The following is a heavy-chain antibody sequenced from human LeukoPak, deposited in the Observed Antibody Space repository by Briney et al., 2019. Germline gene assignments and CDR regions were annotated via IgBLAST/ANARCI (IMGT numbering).Heavy chain of an antibody. CDR3: AKVETSGGANCYALDY. CDR2: ISGSGGST. J-gene: IGHJ4*02. D-gene: IGHD2-2*01. Sequence: GGSLRLSCAASGFTFSSYAMSWVRQAPGKGLEWVSAISGSGGSTYYADSVKGRFTISRDNSKNTPYLQMNSLRAEDTAVYYCAKVETSGGANCYALDYWGQGTLVTVSS. V-gene: IGHV3-23*01. CDR1: GFTFSSYA.